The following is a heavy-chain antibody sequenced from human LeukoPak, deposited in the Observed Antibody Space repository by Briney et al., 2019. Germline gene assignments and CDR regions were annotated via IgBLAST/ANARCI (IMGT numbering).Heavy chain of an antibody. J-gene: IGHJ4*02. Sequence: ASVKVSCKASGGTFSSYAISWARQAPGQGLEWMGGIIPIFGTANYAQKFQGRVTITTDESTSTAYMELRSLRAEDTAVYYCARGGAGYCSSTSCHPYFDYWGQGTLVTVSS. D-gene: IGHD2-2*01. CDR2: IIPIFGTA. V-gene: IGHV1-69*05. CDR3: ARGGAGYCSSTSCHPYFDY. CDR1: GGTFSSYA.